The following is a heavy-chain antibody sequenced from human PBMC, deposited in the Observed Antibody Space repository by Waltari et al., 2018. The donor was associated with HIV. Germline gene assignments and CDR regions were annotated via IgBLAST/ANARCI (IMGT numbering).Heavy chain of an antibody. Sequence: QVQLQESGPGLVKPSGTLSLTCTVSGGSISNYWWSLIRQPPGEGLEWVGCVAYSGSTDYNPSLKSLVTISVDTSKNQFSLKLSSVTAADTAVYYCARGGCVNGVCYRGLLDSWGQGTLVTVSS. CDR2: VAYSGST. CDR3: ARGGCVNGVCYRGLLDS. D-gene: IGHD2-8*01. CDR1: GGSISNYW. V-gene: IGHV4-59*01. J-gene: IGHJ4*02.